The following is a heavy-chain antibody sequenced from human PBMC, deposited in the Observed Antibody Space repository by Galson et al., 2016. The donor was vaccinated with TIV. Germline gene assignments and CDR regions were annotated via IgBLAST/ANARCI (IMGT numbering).Heavy chain of an antibody. CDR2: ISYDGSDQ. CDR3: AKDPRLYGDYILHYVDY. D-gene: IGHD4-17*01. J-gene: IGHJ4*02. V-gene: IGHV3-30*18. Sequence: SLRLSCEASGFTFSDYGMHWVRQAPGKGLEWVAVISYDGSDQYYARTVKGRYTISRDNSKNTLYMQMNSLRSDDTAMYYCAKDPRLYGDYILHYVDYWGQGTLVTVSS. CDR1: GFTFSDYG.